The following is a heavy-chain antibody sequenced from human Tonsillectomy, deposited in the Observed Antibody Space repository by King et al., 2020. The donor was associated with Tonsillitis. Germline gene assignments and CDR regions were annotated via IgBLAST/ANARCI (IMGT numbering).Heavy chain of an antibody. CDR1: GFTFSSYD. V-gene: IGHV3-13*01. Sequence: VQLVESGGGLVQPGGSLRLSCAASGFTFSSYDMHWVRQATGKGLEWVSAIGTAGDTYYPGSVKGRFTISRENAKNSLYLQMNSLRAGDTAVYYCARAVVPAALDYWGQGTLVTVSS. CDR3: ARAVVPAALDY. J-gene: IGHJ4*02. D-gene: IGHD2-2*01. CDR2: IGTAGDT.